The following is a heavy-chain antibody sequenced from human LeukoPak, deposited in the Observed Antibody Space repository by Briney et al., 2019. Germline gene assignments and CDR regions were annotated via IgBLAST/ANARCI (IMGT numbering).Heavy chain of an antibody. V-gene: IGHV4-59*01. Sequence: SETLSLTCTVSGGSISSYYWSWIRQPPGKGLEWIGYINYSGSTKYNPSLKSRVTISVDTSKNQFSLTLSSVTAADTAVYYCARVGNIVVGDYYYMDVWGKGTTVTVSS. J-gene: IGHJ6*03. CDR1: GGSISSYY. CDR2: INYSGST. CDR3: ARVGNIVVGDYYYMDV. D-gene: IGHD2-2*01.